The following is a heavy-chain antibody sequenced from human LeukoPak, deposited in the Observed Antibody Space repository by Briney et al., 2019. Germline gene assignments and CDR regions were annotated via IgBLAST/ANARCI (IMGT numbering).Heavy chain of an antibody. Sequence: VASVKVSCKASGYTFSNYGINWVRQAPGQGLEWMGWINAYNGNTNYSQKFQGRVTLTTETSTTTAYMELRSLTSDDTAVYYCTRVPELPDYWGQGTLVTVSS. D-gene: IGHD2-15*01. CDR3: TRVPELPDY. V-gene: IGHV1-18*01. CDR2: INAYNGNT. J-gene: IGHJ4*02. CDR1: GYTFSNYG.